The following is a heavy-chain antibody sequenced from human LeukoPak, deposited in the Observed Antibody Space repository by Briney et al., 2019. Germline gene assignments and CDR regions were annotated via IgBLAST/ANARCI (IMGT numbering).Heavy chain of an antibody. CDR3: ARGYYYGSGSYSRLYLTQYFQH. CDR2: INHSGST. V-gene: IGHV4-34*01. J-gene: IGHJ1*01. D-gene: IGHD3-10*01. Sequence: SETLSLTCAVYGVSFSGYYWSWLRQPPGKGLEWIGEINHSGSTNYNPSLKSRVTISVDTSKNQFSLKLSSVTAADTAVYYCARGYYYGSGSYSRLYLTQYFQHWGQGTLVTVSS. CDR1: GVSFSGYY.